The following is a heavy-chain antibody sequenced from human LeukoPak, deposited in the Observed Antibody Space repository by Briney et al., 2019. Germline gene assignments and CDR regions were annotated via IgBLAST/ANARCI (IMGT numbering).Heavy chain of an antibody. D-gene: IGHD6-13*01. Sequence: ASVTVSCKVSGYTLTELSMHWVRQAPGKGLEWMGGFDPEDGETIYAQKFQGRVTMTEDTSTDTAYMELSSLRSEDTAVYYCATDGKQQLVRTGYYYGMDVWGQGTTVTVSS. J-gene: IGHJ6*02. CDR3: ATDGKQQLVRTGYYYGMDV. V-gene: IGHV1-24*01. CDR2: FDPEDGET. CDR1: GYTLTELS.